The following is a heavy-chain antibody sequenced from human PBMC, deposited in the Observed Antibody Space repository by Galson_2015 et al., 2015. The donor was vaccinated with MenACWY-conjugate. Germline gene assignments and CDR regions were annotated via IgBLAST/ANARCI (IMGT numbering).Heavy chain of an antibody. CDR3: ARGGRGYNYGLGY. D-gene: IGHD5-18*01. J-gene: IGHJ4*02. CDR2: ISSSSSTI. V-gene: IGHV3-48*04. CDR1: GFTFSSYS. Sequence: SLRLSCAASGFTFSSYSMNWVRQAPGKGLEWVSYISSSSSTIYYADSVKGRFTISRDNAKNSLYLQMNSLRAEDTAVYYCARGGRGYNYGLGYWGQGTLVTVSS.